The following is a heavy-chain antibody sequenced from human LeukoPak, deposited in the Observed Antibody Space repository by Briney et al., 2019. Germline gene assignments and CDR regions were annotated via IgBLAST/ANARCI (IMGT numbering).Heavy chain of an antibody. CDR2: IYYSGST. D-gene: IGHD3-3*01. CDR1: GGSISSYF. Sequence: PSETLSLTCTVSGGSISSYFWSWIRQPPGKGLEWIGYIYYSGSTNYNPSLESRVTISVDTSKNQFSLKLSSVTAADTAVYYCARQVWSTDDAFDIWGQGTMVTVSS. CDR3: ARQVWSTDDAFDI. J-gene: IGHJ3*02. V-gene: IGHV4-59*08.